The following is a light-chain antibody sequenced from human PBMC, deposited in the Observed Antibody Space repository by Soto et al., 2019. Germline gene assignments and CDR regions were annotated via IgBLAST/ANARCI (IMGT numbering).Light chain of an antibody. CDR3: QQQDSY. CDR2: DAS. V-gene: IGKV1-5*01. Sequence: DIQMTQSPSTLSASVGDRVTITCRASQSISTWLAWYQLKPGKAPNLLIYDASSLQSGVPSRFSGSGSGTEFTLTISSLQPDDSATYCCQQQDSYFGQGTKLEIK. CDR1: QSISTW. J-gene: IGKJ2*01.